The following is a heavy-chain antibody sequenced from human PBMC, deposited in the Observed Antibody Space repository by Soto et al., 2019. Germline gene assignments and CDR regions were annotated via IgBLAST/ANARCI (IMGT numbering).Heavy chain of an antibody. CDR2: IYYTGST. CDR3: ARDKKYCSGDKCSYFDY. J-gene: IGHJ4*02. D-gene: IGHD2-15*01. V-gene: IGHV4-59*01. CDR1: GGSISSYY. Sequence: SETLSLTCTVSGGSISSYYWSWIRQPPGKGLEWIGHIYYTGSTNYNPSLKSRLTISVDTSKNQFSLKLTSVTAADTAVYYCARDKKYCSGDKCSYFDYWGQGTLVTVSS.